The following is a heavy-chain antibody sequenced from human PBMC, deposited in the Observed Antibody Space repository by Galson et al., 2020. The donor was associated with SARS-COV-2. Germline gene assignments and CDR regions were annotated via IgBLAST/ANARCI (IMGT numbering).Heavy chain of an antibody. Sequence: GGSLRLSCAASGFTFSSYGMHWVRQAPGKGLEWVAVIWYDGSNKYYADSVKGRFTISRDNSKNTLYLQMNSLRAEDTAVYYCAREDTMVRGQKFDYWGQGTLVTDSS. CDR2: IWYDGSNK. CDR1: GFTFSSYG. CDR3: AREDTMVRGQKFDY. J-gene: IGHJ4*02. D-gene: IGHD3-10*01. V-gene: IGHV3-33*01.